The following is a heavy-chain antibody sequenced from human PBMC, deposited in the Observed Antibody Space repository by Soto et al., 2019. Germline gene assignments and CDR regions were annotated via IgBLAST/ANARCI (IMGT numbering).Heavy chain of an antibody. CDR3: ARGTSSSTSYYYYALDV. D-gene: IGHD1-7*01. J-gene: IGHJ6*02. Sequence: QVLLEQSGAEVKKPGSSVRISCKASVGTFNNYAISWVRQAPGQGLEWVGGIIPIFGSGNYAQIFQDRVTITTDEVRTTAYMEMNSLTSEDTAIYFCARGTSSSTSYYYYALDVWGQGTTVTVSS. V-gene: IGHV1-69*05. CDR1: VGTFNNYA. CDR2: IIPIFGSG.